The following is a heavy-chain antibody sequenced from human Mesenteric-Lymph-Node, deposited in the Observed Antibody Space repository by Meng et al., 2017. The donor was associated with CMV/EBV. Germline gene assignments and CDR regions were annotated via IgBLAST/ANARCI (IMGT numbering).Heavy chain of an antibody. CDR3: ARRTAAGAGWYFDL. Sequence: SGYTVTSYAMNWVRQAPGQGLEWMGWINTNTGNPTYAQGFTGRFVFSLDTSVSTAYLQISSLKAEDTAVYYCARRTAAGAGWYFDLWGRGTLVTVSS. J-gene: IGHJ2*01. V-gene: IGHV7-4-1*02. D-gene: IGHD6-13*01. CDR2: INTNTGNP. CDR1: GYTVTSYA.